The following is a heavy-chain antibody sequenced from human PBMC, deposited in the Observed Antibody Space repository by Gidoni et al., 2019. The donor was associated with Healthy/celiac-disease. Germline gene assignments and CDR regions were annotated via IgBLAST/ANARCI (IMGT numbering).Heavy chain of an antibody. J-gene: IGHJ5*02. V-gene: IGHV3-23*01. Sequence: EVQLLASGGGLVQPGGSLRLSCAAPGFTFSRYAMSWVRRAPGKGLEWVAAISGSGGSTYYADSVKGRFTISRDNSKNTLYLQMNSLRAEDTAVYYCATTYYDFARGGWFDPWGQGTLVTVSS. D-gene: IGHD3-3*01. CDR1: GFTFSRYA. CDR3: ATTYYDFARGGWFDP. CDR2: ISGSGGST.